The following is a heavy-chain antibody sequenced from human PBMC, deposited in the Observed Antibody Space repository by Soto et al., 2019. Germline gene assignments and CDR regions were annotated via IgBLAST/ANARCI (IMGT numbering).Heavy chain of an antibody. V-gene: IGHV3-30-3*01. CDR2: ISYDGSNK. CDR1: GFTFSSYA. D-gene: IGHD3-16*02. Sequence: QVQLVESGGGVVQPGRSLRLSCAASGFTFSSYAMHWVRQAPGKGLEWVAVISYDGSNKYYADSVKGRFTISRDNSKNPLYLKMSSLRAEDTAVYYCARDSPYDCVWWSYRYSFDYWVQGTLVTVSS. J-gene: IGHJ4*02. CDR3: ARDSPYDCVWWSYRYSFDY.